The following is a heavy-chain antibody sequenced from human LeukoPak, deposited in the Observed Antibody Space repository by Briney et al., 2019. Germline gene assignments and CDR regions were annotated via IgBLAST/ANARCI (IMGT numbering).Heavy chain of an antibody. D-gene: IGHD3-16*01. CDR3: ARARPRGPYDYVWGSHDY. V-gene: IGHV3-48*01. Sequence: GGSLSLSCAASGFTFSSYSMTWVRQAPGKGLEWVSYISSSSSTIYYADSVKGRFTISRDNAKNSLYLQMNSLRAEDTAVYYCARARPRGPYDYVWGSHDYWGQGTLVTVSS. J-gene: IGHJ4*02. CDR2: ISSSSSTI. CDR1: GFTFSSYS.